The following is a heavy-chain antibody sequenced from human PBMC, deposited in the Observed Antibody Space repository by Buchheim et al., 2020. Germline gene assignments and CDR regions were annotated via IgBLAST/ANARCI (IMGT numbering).Heavy chain of an antibody. CDR2: IIPSFGSP. CDR3: ARDGTSRRFFYYAMDV. Sequence: QVQLVQSGAEVKKPGSSVKVSCMTSGDIFSTYDGVSWVRQAPGQGLEWMGGIIPSFGSPSYAQKFHGIVPITADTSTGTVYLELTSLRSEDTAVYFCARDGTSRRFFYYAMDVWGQGT. J-gene: IGHJ6*02. V-gene: IGHV1-69*06. CDR1: GDIFSTYD.